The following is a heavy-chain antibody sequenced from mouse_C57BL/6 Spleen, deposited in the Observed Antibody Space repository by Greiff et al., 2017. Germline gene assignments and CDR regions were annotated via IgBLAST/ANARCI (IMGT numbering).Heavy chain of an antibody. CDR3: ARADY. J-gene: IGHJ4*01. CDR2: IDPSDSYT. V-gene: IGHV1-69*01. Sequence: QVQLKQSGAELVMPGASVKLSCKASGYTFTSYWMHWVKQRPGQGLEWIGEIDPSDSYTNYNQKFKGKSTLTVDKSSSTAYMQLSSLTSEDSAVYYCARADYWGQGTSVTVSS. CDR1: GYTFTSYW.